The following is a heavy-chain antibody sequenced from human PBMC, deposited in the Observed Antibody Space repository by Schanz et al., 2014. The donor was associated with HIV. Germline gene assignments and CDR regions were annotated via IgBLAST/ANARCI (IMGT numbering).Heavy chain of an antibody. CDR3: ARDRSAAVTASDY. V-gene: IGHV1-18*04. J-gene: IGHJ4*02. CDR2: INTSTGNV. D-gene: IGHD6-13*01. CDR1: GYSFSDYY. Sequence: QVQLVQSGAEVKKPGASVKVSCKASGYSFSDYYIHWVRQAPGQGLEWMGWINTSTGNVDYSQNFQARVTLTTDTSTRTVYMELRSLRSDDTAVYYCARDRSAAVTASDYWGQGTLVTVSS.